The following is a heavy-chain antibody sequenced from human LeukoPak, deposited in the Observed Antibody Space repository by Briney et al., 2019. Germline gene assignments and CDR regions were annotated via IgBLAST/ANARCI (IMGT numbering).Heavy chain of an antibody. D-gene: IGHD1-1*01. CDR2: IHWDDGST. J-gene: IGHJ1*01. V-gene: IGHV3-43*01. CDR1: GFTFCDYN. Sequence: GGSLRLSCAASGFTFCDYNMHWVRRGPGKGLEWVSHIHWDDGSTYYADSVKGRFTIDRDNSKNSLYLQMNSLRTDDTALYYCAKDRERFGSGPIRHWGQGTLVTVSS. CDR3: AKDRERFGSGPIRH.